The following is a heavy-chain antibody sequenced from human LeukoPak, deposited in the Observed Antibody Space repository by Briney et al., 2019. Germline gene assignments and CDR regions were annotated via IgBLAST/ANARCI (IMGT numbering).Heavy chain of an antibody. Sequence: GASVKVSCKASGYTFTGYYMHWVRQAPGQGLEWMGWINPNSGGTNYAQKLQGRVTMTTDTSTSTAYMELRSLRSDDTAVYYCARDSITIFGVVIRRRSSDYWGQGTLVTVSS. CDR2: INPNSGGT. J-gene: IGHJ4*02. CDR3: ARDSITIFGVVIRRRSSDY. D-gene: IGHD3-3*01. CDR1: GYTFTGYY. V-gene: IGHV1-2*02.